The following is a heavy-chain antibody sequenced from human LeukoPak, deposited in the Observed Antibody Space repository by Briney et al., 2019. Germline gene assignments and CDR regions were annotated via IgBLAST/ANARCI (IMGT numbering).Heavy chain of an antibody. CDR3: AREITILGWS. CDR2: IKQDGSEK. J-gene: IGHJ5*02. Sequence: GGSLRLSCAASGFTFSSYWMIWVRQAPGMGREGVANIKQDGSEKYYVDSVKGRFTISRDNAKNSLYLKMNSLRAEDTAVYYCAREITILGWSWGQGNLVTVSS. V-gene: IGHV3-7*01. CDR1: GFTFSSYW. D-gene: IGHD3-3*01.